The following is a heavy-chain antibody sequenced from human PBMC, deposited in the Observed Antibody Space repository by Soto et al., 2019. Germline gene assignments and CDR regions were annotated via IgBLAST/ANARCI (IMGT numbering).Heavy chain of an antibody. CDR1: GFSFISFG. CDR2: IWYDGSDK. CDR3: AFGNLSYYFDF. D-gene: IGHD3-16*01. J-gene: IGHJ4*02. V-gene: IGHV3-33*01. Sequence: WGSLRLSCAASGFSFISFGIHLFRHSPGKGLEWVAIIWYDGSDKYYADSVKGRFTISRDNSKNTLYLQMNSLRAEDTAVYHCAFGNLSYYFDFWGQGTPVTVSS.